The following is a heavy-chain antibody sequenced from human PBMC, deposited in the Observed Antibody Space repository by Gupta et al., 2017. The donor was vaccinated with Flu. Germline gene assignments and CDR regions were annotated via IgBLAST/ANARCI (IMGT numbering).Heavy chain of an antibody. J-gene: IGHJ4*02. Sequence: GKGLEWVGRIKSKTDGGTTDYAAPVKGRFTISRDDSKNTLYLQMNSLKTEDTAVYYCTTGLRFLEWLLPFDYWGQGTLVTVSS. V-gene: IGHV3-15*01. D-gene: IGHD3-3*01. CDR2: IKSKTDGGTT. CDR3: TTGLRFLEWLLPFDY.